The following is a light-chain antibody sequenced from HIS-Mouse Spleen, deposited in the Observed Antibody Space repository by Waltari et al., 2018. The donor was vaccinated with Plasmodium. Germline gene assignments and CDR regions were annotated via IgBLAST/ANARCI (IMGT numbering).Light chain of an antibody. CDR3: QSADSSGTPNWV. J-gene: IGLJ3*02. CDR1: ALPKQH. CDR2: KDS. Sequence: SYELTQPPSVSVSPGQTARITCPGDALPKQHAYWSQHKPGQAPVLVIYKDSERPSGIPERFSGSSSGTTVTLTISGVQAEDEADYYCQSADSSGTPNWVFGGGTKLTVL. V-gene: IGLV3-25*03.